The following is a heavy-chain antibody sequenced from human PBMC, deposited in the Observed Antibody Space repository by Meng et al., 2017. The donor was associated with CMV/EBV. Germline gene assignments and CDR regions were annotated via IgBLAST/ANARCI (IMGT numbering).Heavy chain of an antibody. D-gene: IGHD6-19*01. CDR1: GFTFSDYY. V-gene: IGHV1-2*02. Sequence: QVQQVQSGAAMKKPGASVQVSCTTSGFTFSDYYIHWVRQAPAQGLEWMGWVNSNNDATNYARKFQGRVSMTRDTSISTAHMELSRLMSDDTAVYYCVRSSGWSLFDYWGQGTLVTVSS. J-gene: IGHJ4*02. CDR2: VNSNNDAT. CDR3: VRSSGWSLFDY.